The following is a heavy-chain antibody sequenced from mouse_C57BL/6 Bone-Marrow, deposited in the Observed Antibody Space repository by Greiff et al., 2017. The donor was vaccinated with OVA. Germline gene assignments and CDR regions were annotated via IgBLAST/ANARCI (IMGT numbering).Heavy chain of an antibody. D-gene: IGHD1-1*01. Sequence: QVQLQQSDAELVKPGASVKISCKVSGYTFTDHTIHWMKQRPEQGLEWIGYIYPRDGSTKYNEQFKGKATLPADKSSSTAYMQLNSLTSEDSAGYFCARWGYYYGSSYQPSWYFDVWGTGTTVTVSS. J-gene: IGHJ1*03. CDR1: GYTFTDHT. V-gene: IGHV1-78*01. CDR3: ARWGYYYGSSYQPSWYFDV. CDR2: IYPRDGST.